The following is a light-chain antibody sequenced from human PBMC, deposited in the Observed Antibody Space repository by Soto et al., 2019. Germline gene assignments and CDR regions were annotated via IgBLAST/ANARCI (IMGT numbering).Light chain of an antibody. Sequence: EIGMTQSPATLSVSPGERATLSCRASQSVSSNLAWYQQKPGQAPRLLIYGASIRATGIPARFSGSGSGTEFTLTISSLQSEDFAVYYCQQYNNWPTTFGGGTKVDIK. CDR3: QQYNNWPTT. CDR2: GAS. J-gene: IGKJ4*01. V-gene: IGKV3D-15*01. CDR1: QSVSSN.